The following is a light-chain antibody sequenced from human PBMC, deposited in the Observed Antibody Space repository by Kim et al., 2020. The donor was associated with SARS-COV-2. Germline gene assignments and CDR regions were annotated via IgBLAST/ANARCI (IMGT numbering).Light chain of an antibody. CDR1: QSVNSNF. V-gene: IGKV3-20*01. CDR2: GAS. Sequence: LTQGESATLSGRATQSVNSNFLAWYQQKPGQAPRLLIYGASSRATGIPDRFGGSGSGTDFTLTISRLAPEDFAVYYCQQYGYSPYTFGQGTKLEIK. J-gene: IGKJ2*01. CDR3: QQYGYSPYT.